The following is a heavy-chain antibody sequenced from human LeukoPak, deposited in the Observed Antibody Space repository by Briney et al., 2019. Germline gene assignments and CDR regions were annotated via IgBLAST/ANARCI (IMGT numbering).Heavy chain of an antibody. V-gene: IGHV3-30*04. CDR1: GFTFSSYA. CDR2: ISYDGSNK. Sequence: PGGSLRLSCAASGFTFSSYAMHWVRQAPSKGLEWVAVISYDGSNKYYADSVKGRFTISRDNSKNTLYLQMNSLRAEDTAVYYCARVGWELLGPFDYWGQGTLVTVSS. D-gene: IGHD1-26*01. J-gene: IGHJ4*02. CDR3: ARVGWELLGPFDY.